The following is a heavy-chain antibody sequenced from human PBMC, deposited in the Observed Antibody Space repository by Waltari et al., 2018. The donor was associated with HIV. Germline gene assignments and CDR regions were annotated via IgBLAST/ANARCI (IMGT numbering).Heavy chain of an antibody. CDR3: ARSLVVIYWGLLDY. CDR2: IYYSGST. CDR1: GGSISSSSYY. V-gene: IGHV4-39*01. J-gene: IGHJ4*02. D-gene: IGHD3-22*01. Sequence: QLQLQESGPGLVKPSETLSLTCTVSGGSISSSSYYWGWIRQPPGKGLEWIGSIYYSGSTHYNPSLKSRVTISVDTSKNQFSLKLSSVTAADTAVYYCARSLVVIYWGLLDYWGQGTLVTVSS.